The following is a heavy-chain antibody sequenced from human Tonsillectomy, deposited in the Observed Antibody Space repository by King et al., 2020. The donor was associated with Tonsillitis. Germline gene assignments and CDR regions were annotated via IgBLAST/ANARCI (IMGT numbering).Heavy chain of an antibody. CDR1: GFTFSSYA. Sequence: VQLVESGGGLVQPGGSLRLSCAASGFTFSSYAMTWVRPAPGKGLEWVSGISGGGAGTDYADSVKGRCTISRDNSKNTVYLQVNSLRAGDTAVYYCAKVIGPGRSLPDAFDVWGQGTMVTVSS. V-gene: IGHV3-23*04. CDR3: AKVIGPGRSLPDAFDV. J-gene: IGHJ3*01. CDR2: ISGGGAGT. D-gene: IGHD3-10*01.